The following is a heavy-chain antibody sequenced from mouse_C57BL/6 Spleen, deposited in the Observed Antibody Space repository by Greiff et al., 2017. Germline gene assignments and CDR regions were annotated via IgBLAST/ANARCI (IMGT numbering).Heavy chain of an antibody. CDR2: ISSGSSTI. CDR1: GFTFSDYG. Sequence: EVMLVESGGGLVKPGGSLKLSCAASGFTFSDYGMHWVRQAPEKGLEWVAYISSGSSTIYYADTVKGRFTISRDNAKNTLFLQMTSLRSEDPAIYYCARGRSTMVTTGYYFDYWGQGTTLTVSS. CDR3: ARGRSTMVTTGYYFDY. V-gene: IGHV5-17*01. J-gene: IGHJ2*01. D-gene: IGHD2-1*01.